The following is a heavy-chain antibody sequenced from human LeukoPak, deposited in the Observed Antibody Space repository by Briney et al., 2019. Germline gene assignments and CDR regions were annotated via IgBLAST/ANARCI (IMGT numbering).Heavy chain of an antibody. CDR2: ISGSGGST. Sequence: GGSLRLSCAASGFTFSSYAMSWVRQAPGKGLEWVSAISGSGGSTYYADSVKGRFTISRDNSKNTLYLQMNSLRAEDTAVYYCAKDPPLWSGELSGGGWYWGQGTLVTVSS. D-gene: IGHD3-10*01. V-gene: IGHV3-23*01. J-gene: IGHJ4*02. CDR3: AKDPPLWSGELSGGGWY. CDR1: GFTFSSYA.